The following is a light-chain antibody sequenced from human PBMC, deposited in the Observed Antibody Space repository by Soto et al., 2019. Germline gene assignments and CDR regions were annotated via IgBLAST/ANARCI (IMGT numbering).Light chain of an antibody. V-gene: IGKV3-15*01. CDR3: QQYNQWPYT. Sequence: EIVLTQSPGTLSFYPGERATLSCRASQSVSSSYLAWYQQKPGQAPRLLIYGASTRATGVPARFSGSGSGTEFTLSISSLQSEDFAVYYCQQYNQWPYTFGQGTKVDI. J-gene: IGKJ2*01. CDR1: QSVSSSY. CDR2: GAS.